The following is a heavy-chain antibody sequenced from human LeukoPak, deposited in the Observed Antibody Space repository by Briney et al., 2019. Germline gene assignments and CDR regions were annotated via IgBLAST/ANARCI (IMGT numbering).Heavy chain of an antibody. Sequence: GGSLRLSCAASGFTFSSYGMHWVRQAPGKGLEWVAFIRYDGSNKYYADSVKGRFTISRDNSKNTLYLQMNSLRAEDTAVYYCAKGDYYDSSGYYGSWGQGTLVTVSS. CDR2: IRYDGSNK. V-gene: IGHV3-30*02. D-gene: IGHD3-22*01. CDR3: AKGDYYDSSGYYGS. CDR1: GFTFSSYG. J-gene: IGHJ5*02.